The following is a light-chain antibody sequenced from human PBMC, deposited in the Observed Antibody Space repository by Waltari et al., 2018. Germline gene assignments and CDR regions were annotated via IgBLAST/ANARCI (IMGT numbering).Light chain of an antibody. CDR1: ESVSSY. Sequence: ETVLTQSPATLSLSPGERATLSCRASESVSSYLAGYQQKPGQAPRLLIYGAFNRAPGIPARFSGSGSGTDFTLTISSLEPEDFAVYYCQQRSNWPPVTFGQGTRLDIK. CDR3: QQRSNWPPVT. CDR2: GAF. J-gene: IGKJ5*01. V-gene: IGKV3-11*01.